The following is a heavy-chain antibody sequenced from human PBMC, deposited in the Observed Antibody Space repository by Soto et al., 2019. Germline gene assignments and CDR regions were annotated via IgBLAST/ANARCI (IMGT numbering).Heavy chain of an antibody. CDR3: ARWTDYDSSGYNWYFDL. CDR2: IIPIFGTA. Sequence: GASVKVSCKASGGTFSIYAISWVLQAPGQGLEWMGGIIPIFGTANYAQKFQGRVTITADESTSTAYMELSSLRSEDTAVYYCARWTDYDSSGYNWYFDLWGRGTLVTVSS. V-gene: IGHV1-69*13. J-gene: IGHJ2*01. CDR1: GGTFSIYA. D-gene: IGHD3-22*01.